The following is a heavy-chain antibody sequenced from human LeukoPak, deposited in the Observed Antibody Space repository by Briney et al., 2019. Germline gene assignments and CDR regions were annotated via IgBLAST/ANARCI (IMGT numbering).Heavy chain of an antibody. V-gene: IGHV1-46*01. D-gene: IGHD2-2*01. CDR1: GYTFTSYY. CDR2: INPSGGST. J-gene: IGHJ4*02. CDR3: AGADIVVVPAALDY. Sequence: ASVKVSCKASGYTFTSYYMHWVRQAPGQGLEWMGIINPSGGSTSYAQKFQGRVTITADKSTSTAYMELSSLRSEDTAVYYCAGADIVVVPAALDYWGQGTLVTVSS.